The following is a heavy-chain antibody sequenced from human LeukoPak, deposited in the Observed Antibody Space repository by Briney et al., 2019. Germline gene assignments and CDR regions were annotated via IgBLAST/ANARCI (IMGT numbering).Heavy chain of an antibody. D-gene: IGHD3-9*01. V-gene: IGHV3-23*01. J-gene: IGHJ4*02. CDR2: IRNSDDNT. CDR3: AKWGDYDILTGYYVSDF. Sequence: GGSLRLSCAASGFTFKNFAMTWVRQAPGKGLEWVSAIRNSDDNTYYADSMKGRFTISRDDSKNTLYLQMSSLRAEDTAVYYCAKWGDYDILTGYYVSDFWGQGTLVTVSS. CDR1: GFTFKNFA.